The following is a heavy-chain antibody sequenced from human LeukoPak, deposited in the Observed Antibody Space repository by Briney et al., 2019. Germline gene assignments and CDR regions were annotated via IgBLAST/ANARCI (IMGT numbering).Heavy chain of an antibody. Sequence: GGSLRLSCAASGFTFSSYWMHWVRQAPGKGLEWVSGINWNGGSTGYADSVKGRFTISRDNAKNSLYLQMNSLRAEDTALYHCARESDYGDVPDAFDIWGQGTMVTVSS. CDR1: GFTFSSYW. CDR2: INWNGGST. D-gene: IGHD4-17*01. J-gene: IGHJ3*02. CDR3: ARESDYGDVPDAFDI. V-gene: IGHV3-20*01.